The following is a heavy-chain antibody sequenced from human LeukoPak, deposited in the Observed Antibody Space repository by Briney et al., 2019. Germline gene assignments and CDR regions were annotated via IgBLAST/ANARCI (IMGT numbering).Heavy chain of an antibody. V-gene: IGHV4-31*03. D-gene: IGHD2-2*01. Sequence: SETLSLTCTVSGGLISSGGYYWSWIRQYSGKGLEWIGYIDNRGSTYSNPSLQSRATISVDTSKNQFSLKLTSVTAADTAVYYCARDSGWEVPAAMMGGYYYYGMDVWGQGTTVTVSS. J-gene: IGHJ6*02. CDR2: IDNRGST. CDR3: ARDSGWEVPAAMMGGYYYYGMDV. CDR1: GGLISSGGYY.